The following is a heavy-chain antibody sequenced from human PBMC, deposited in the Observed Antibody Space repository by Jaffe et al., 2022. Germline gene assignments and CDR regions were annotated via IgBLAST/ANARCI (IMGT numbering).Heavy chain of an antibody. CDR2: IRSKAYGGTT. CDR1: GFTFGDYA. J-gene: IGHJ6*03. CDR3: TRAPSPKRYFDWLSGYYYYMDV. V-gene: IGHV3-49*04. Sequence: EVQLVESGGGLVQPGRSLRLSCTASGFTFGDYAMSWVRQAPGKGLEWVGFIRSKAYGGTTEYAASVKGRFTISRDDSKSIAYLQMNSLKTEDTAVYYCTRAPSPKRYFDWLSGYYYYMDVWGKGTTVTVSS. D-gene: IGHD3-9*01.